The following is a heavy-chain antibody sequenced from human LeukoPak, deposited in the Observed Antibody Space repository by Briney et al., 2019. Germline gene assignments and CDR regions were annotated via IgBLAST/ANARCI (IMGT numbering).Heavy chain of an antibody. CDR3: ARWGSDYGGNFNY. D-gene: IGHD4-23*01. CDR2: IYYSGST. J-gene: IGHJ4*02. CDR1: GGSISSYY. V-gene: IGHV4-59*01. Sequence: SETLSLTCTVSGGSISSYYWSWIRQPPGKGLEWIGYIYYSGSTNYNPSLKSRVTISVDTSKNQFSLKLSSVTAADTAVYYCARWGSDYGGNFNYWGQGTLVTLSS.